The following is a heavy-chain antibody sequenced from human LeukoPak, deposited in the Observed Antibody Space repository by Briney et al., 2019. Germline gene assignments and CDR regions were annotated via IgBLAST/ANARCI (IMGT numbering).Heavy chain of an antibody. CDR2: VVGSSRNI. CDR1: GFSFSTYS. J-gene: IGHJ4*02. V-gene: IGHV3-48*04. CDR3: ATDSPETAAFDY. Sequence: GGSLRLSCTASGFSFSTYSMNWVRQAPGKGLEWVSYVVGSSRNIYYADSVKGRFTISRDNAKNSLYLQMDSLRAEDTAVYHCATDSPETAAFDYWGQGTLVTVSS. D-gene: IGHD1-1*01.